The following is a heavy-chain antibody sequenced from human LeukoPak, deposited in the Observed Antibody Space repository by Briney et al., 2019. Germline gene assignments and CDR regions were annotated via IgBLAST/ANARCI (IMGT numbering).Heavy chain of an antibody. V-gene: IGHV3-30*18. D-gene: IGHD2-15*01. Sequence: GGSLRLSCAASGFTFSSYGMHWVRQAPGKGLEWVAVISYDGSNKYYADSVKGRFTISRDNSKNTLYLQMNSLRAEDTAVYYCAKERGYCSGGSCSVDYWGQGTLVIVPP. CDR3: AKERGYCSGGSCSVDY. CDR2: ISYDGSNK. CDR1: GFTFSSYG. J-gene: IGHJ4*02.